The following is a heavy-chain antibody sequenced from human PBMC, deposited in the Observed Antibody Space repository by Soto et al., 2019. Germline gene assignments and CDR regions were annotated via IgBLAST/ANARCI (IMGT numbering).Heavy chain of an antibody. Sequence: PGGSLRLSCAASGFTFSSYAMHWVRQAPGKGLEWVAVISYDGSNKYYADSVKGRFTISRDNSKNKLYLRMNSLRAEDTAVYYFARDTYYYDSSGYHYYFDYWGQGTLVTVSS. CDR3: ARDTYYYDSSGYHYYFDY. D-gene: IGHD3-22*01. CDR2: ISYDGSNK. J-gene: IGHJ4*02. CDR1: GFTFSSYA. V-gene: IGHV3-30-3*01.